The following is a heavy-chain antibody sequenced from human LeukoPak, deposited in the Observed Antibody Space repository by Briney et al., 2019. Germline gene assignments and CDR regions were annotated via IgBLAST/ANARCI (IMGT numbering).Heavy chain of an antibody. CDR1: GGSISSSDYY. CDR3: ARTVGTHRFDC. J-gene: IGHJ4*02. CDR2: IYYNGNT. Sequence: PSETLSLTCTVSGGSISSSDYYWGWIRQPPGERLEWIGTIYYNGNTYYNPSLQSRVIISVDTSKNQFSLKLTSVTAPDTAVYYCARTVGTHRFDCWGQGILVTVSS. V-gene: IGHV4-39*01. D-gene: IGHD4-23*01.